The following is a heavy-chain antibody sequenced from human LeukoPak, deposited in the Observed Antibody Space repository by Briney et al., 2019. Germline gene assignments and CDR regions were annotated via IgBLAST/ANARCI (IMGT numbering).Heavy chain of an antibody. CDR1: GFTSSSYS. J-gene: IGHJ1*01. D-gene: IGHD4-23*01. CDR3: APYPLGGDFQH. V-gene: IGHV3-21*01. Sequence: PGGSLRLSCAASGFTSSSYSMNWVRQAPGKGLEWVSSISSSSSYIYYADSVKGRFTISRDNAKNSLYLQMNSLRAEDTAVYYCAPYPLGGDFQHWGQGTLVTVSS. CDR2: ISSSSSYI.